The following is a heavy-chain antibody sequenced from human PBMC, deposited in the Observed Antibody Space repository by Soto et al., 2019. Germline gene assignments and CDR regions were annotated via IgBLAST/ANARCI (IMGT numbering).Heavy chain of an antibody. J-gene: IGHJ4*02. CDR1: GGSISSGDYY. Sequence: SETLSLTCTVSGGSISSGDYYWSWIRQPPGKGLEWIGYIYHSGSSQSNPSLKSRVTISIDTSKNQFSLELRSVTAADTAVYYCARDLLDTTVDYYFDSWGPGRLVTVSS. CDR3: ARDLLDTTVDYYFDS. V-gene: IGHV4-30-4*01. CDR2: IYHSGSS. D-gene: IGHD3-3*01.